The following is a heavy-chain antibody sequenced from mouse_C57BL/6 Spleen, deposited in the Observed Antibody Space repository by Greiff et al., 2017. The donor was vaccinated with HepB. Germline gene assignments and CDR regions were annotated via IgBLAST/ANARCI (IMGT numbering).Heavy chain of an antibody. CDR3: ARAATDWYFDV. D-gene: IGHD1-2*01. CDR2: IDPSDSYT. J-gene: IGHJ1*03. V-gene: IGHV1-50*01. CDR1: GYTFTSYW. Sequence: VKLQQPGAELVKPGASVKLSCKASGYTFTSYWMQWVKQRPGQGLEWIGEIDPSDSYTNYNQKFKGKATLTVDTSSSTAYMQLSSLTSEDSAVYYCARAATDWYFDVWGTGTTVTVSS.